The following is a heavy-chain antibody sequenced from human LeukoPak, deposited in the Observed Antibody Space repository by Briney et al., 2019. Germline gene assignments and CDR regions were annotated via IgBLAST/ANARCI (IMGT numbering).Heavy chain of an antibody. CDR3: AAAPILRGEGGEHYKYGMDV. Sequence: SETLSLTCTVSGGSISSSTYYWGWIRQPPGKGLEWIGSIYYSGSTDYNPSLKSRVTISADTFKNHFSLIVTSLTAADTAVYYCAAAPILRGEGGEHYKYGMDVWGQGTTVIVSS. CDR2: IYYSGST. V-gene: IGHV4-39*07. D-gene: IGHD2-2*02. CDR1: GGSISSSTYY. J-gene: IGHJ6*02.